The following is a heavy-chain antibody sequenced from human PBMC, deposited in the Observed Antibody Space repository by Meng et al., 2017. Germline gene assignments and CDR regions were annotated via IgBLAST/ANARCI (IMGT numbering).Heavy chain of an antibody. Sequence: GESLKISCAASGFTFSSYAMSWVRQAPGKGLEWVSAISGSGGSTYYADSVKGRFTISRDNSKNTLYLQMNSLRAEDTAVYYCAKDRYYYDSSVYYDLDYWGQGTMVTVSS. CDR1: GFTFSSYA. V-gene: IGHV3-23*01. CDR3: AKDRYYYDSSVYYDLDY. J-gene: IGHJ4*03. D-gene: IGHD3-22*01. CDR2: ISGSGGST.